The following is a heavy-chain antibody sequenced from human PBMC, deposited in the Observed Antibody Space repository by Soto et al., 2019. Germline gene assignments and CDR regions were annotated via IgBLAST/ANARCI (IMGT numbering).Heavy chain of an antibody. CDR2: INPSGGST. CDR1: GYTFTSYY. Sequence: ASLKVSCKASGYTFTSYYMHWVRQDPGQGLEWMGIINPSGGSTSYAQKFQGRVTMTRDTSTSTVYMELSSLRSEDTAVYYCARGMAGLYYYDSSGYFPVGLDAFDIWGQGTMVTVSS. V-gene: IGHV1-46*01. D-gene: IGHD3-22*01. CDR3: ARGMAGLYYYDSSGYFPVGLDAFDI. J-gene: IGHJ3*02.